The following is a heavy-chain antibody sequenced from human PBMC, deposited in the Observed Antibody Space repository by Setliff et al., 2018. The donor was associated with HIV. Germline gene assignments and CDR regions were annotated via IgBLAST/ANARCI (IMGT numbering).Heavy chain of an antibody. J-gene: IGHJ4*02. CDR3: ARGDPLRFLDY. CDR1: GGSIISGAYF. V-gene: IGHV4-31*03. Sequence: SETLSLTCTVSGGSIISGAYFWTWIRQFPGKGLEWIGYISYSGSTQYNPSFKSRVTISADTSKTQFSLKLTSVTAADTAVYYCARGDPLRFLDYWGQGTLVTVSS. D-gene: IGHD3-10*01. CDR2: ISYSGST.